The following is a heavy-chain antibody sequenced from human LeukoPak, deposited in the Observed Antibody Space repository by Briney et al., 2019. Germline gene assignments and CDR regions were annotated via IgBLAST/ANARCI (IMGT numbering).Heavy chain of an antibody. Sequence: SETLSLTCTVSGGSFSSPNYYWSWIRQPAGKGLEWIGRIYTTGFTNYHPSLKSRVTVSIDTSENQFYLKLTSVTAADTAVYYCAREDYNFLWGQGTLVTVSS. CDR3: AREDYNFL. V-gene: IGHV4-61*02. J-gene: IGHJ4*02. CDR1: GGSFSSPNYY. CDR2: IYTTGFT. D-gene: IGHD3-3*01.